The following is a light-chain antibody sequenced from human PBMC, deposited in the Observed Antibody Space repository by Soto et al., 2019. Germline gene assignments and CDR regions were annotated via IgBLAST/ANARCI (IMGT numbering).Light chain of an antibody. Sequence: QSVLTQSPSVSGAPGQRVTLSCTGSSSNIGAGYDVHWYQQLPGAAPKLLIYDNNNRPSGVPDRFSGSKSGASASLAITGLQAEDEADNYCQSYDPRLSGYVFGTGTRSPS. CDR2: DNN. CDR1: SSNIGAGYD. J-gene: IGLJ1*01. V-gene: IGLV1-40*01. CDR3: QSYDPRLSGYV.